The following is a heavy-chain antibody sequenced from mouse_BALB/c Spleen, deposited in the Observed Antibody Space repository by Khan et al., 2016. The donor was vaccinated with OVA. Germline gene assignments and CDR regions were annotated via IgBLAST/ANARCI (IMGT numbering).Heavy chain of an antibody. CDR1: GLNIKDTY. CDR3: ARMTRK. Sequence: EVQLQESGAELVKSGATVKLSCTASGLNIKDTYMHWLKQWPEQGLERIGRVDPPNGNTKYDPTLQGKATITADTSSNPASVQRSSMTSEHTAVKYCARMTRKWGQGTTHTVS. CDR2: VDPPNGNT. J-gene: IGHJ2*01. V-gene: IGHV14-3*02.